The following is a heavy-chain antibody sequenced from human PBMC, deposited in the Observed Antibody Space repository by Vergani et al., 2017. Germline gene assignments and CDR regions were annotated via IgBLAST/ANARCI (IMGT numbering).Heavy chain of an antibody. CDR1: GFTFSNFG. V-gene: IGHV3-30*02. D-gene: IGHD2-21*02. CDR2: IGKDGINT. J-gene: IGHJ4*02. CDR3: AKYLRDATDGLPDS. Sequence: QVHLVESAGGVVKPGGSLRLSCAESGFTFSNFGMHWIRQAPGKGLEWLAYIGKDGINTRNRDTVKGRFTVSRDNSKYILSLQMDSLRSEETALYYCAKYLRDATDGLPDSWGPGTLVIVSS.